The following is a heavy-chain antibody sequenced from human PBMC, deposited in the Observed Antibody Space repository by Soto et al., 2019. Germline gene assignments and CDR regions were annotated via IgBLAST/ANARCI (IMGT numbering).Heavy chain of an antibody. J-gene: IGHJ5*02. CDR1: GGSITYYY. CDR2: MSYTGNT. D-gene: IGHD2-2*02. Sequence: PSETLSLTCIVSGGSITYYYLSWIRQVPGKGLEWIAYMSYTGNTNYNPSFQSRVTISIDTSKNQLSLKLISVTAADTAVDYCGRAMDAGYTHYFDPWGQGTLVTVSS. V-gene: IGHV4-59*01. CDR3: GRAMDAGYTHYFDP.